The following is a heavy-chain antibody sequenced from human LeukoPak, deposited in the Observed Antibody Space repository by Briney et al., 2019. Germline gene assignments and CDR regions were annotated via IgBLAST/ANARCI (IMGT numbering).Heavy chain of an antibody. D-gene: IGHD3-22*01. J-gene: IGHJ3*02. CDR3: ARGGSSGYNYNAFDI. Sequence: PGGSLRLSCGASGFTFSSYWMHWVRQAPGKGLVWVSRINSDGSSTSYADSVKGRFTISRDNAKNSLYLQMNSLRAEDTAVYYCARGGSSGYNYNAFDIWGRGTMVTVSS. V-gene: IGHV3-74*01. CDR1: GFTFSSYW. CDR2: INSDGSST.